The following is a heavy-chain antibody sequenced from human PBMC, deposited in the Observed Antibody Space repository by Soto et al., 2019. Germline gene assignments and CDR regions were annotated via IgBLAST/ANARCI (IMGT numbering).Heavy chain of an antibody. Sequence: HPGGSLRLSCAASGFTFSSYAMSWVRQAPGKGLEWVSAISGSGGSTYYADSVKGRFTISRDNSKNTLYLQMNSLRAEDTAVYYCAKVGYCSGGSCYSHYYYYGMDVWGQGTTVTVSS. CDR2: ISGSGGST. J-gene: IGHJ6*02. CDR3: AKVGYCSGGSCYSHYYYYGMDV. V-gene: IGHV3-23*01. CDR1: GFTFSSYA. D-gene: IGHD2-15*01.